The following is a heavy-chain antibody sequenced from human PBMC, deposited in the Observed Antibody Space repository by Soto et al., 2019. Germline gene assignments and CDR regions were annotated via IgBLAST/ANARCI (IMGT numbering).Heavy chain of an antibody. J-gene: IGHJ4*02. CDR2: INPNSGGT. V-gene: IGHV1-2*04. CDR1: GYTFTGYY. CDR3: ARAPPYYDSSGYYDY. Sequence: GASVKVSCKASGYTFTGYYMHWVRQAPGQGLEWMGWINPNSGGTNYAQKFQGWVTMTRDTSISTAYMELSRLRSDDTAVYYCARAPPYYDSSGYYDYWGQGTLVTVSS. D-gene: IGHD3-22*01.